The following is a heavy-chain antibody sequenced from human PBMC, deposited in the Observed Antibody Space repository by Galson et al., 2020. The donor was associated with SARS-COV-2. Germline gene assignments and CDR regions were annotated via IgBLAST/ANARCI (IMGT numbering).Heavy chain of an antibody. Sequence: SETLSLTCTVSGGSISSYYWSWIRQPPGKGLEWIGYIYYSGSTNYNPSLKSRVTISVDTSKNQFSLKLSSVTAADTAVYYCARLRYYDFWSGYYSRNVGYYYYMDVWGKWTTVTVSS. V-gene: IGHV4-59*08. J-gene: IGHJ6*03. CDR1: GGSISSYY. CDR2: IYYSGST. D-gene: IGHD3-3*01. CDR3: ARLRYYDFWSGYYSRNVGYYYYMDV.